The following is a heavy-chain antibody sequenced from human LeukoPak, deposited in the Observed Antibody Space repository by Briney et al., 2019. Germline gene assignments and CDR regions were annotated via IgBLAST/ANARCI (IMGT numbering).Heavy chain of an antibody. CDR1: GGSFSGYY. CDR3: ARNIYGDYTFDY. D-gene: IGHD4-17*01. J-gene: IGHJ4*02. CDR2: INHSGST. V-gene: IGHV4-34*01. Sequence: PSETLSLTCAVYGGSFSGYYWSWIRQPPGKGLEWIGEINHSGSTNYNPSLKSRVTISVDTSKNQFSLKLSSVTAADTAVYYCARNIYGDYTFDYWGQGTLVTVSS.